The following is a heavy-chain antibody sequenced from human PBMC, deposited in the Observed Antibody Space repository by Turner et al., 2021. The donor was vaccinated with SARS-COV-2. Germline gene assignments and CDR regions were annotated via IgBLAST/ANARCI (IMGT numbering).Heavy chain of an antibody. CDR3: ARGYSSGWYQRGAFDI. CDR1: GFTVRSNY. D-gene: IGHD6-19*01. J-gene: IGHJ3*02. Sequence: EVPLVGSGGGLIQPGASLRLSCASSGFTVRSNYMGWVRQAPGKGLEWVSVSYSGGRTYYADSVKGRFTISRDNSKNTLYLQMNSLRAEDTAVYYCARGYSSGWYQRGAFDIWGQGTMVTVSS. V-gene: IGHV3-53*01. CDR2: SYSGGRT.